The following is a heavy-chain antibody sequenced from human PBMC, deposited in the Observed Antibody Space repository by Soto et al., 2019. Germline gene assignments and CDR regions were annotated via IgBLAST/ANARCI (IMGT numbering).Heavy chain of an antibody. J-gene: IGHJ4*02. CDR1: GGSISSSSYY. V-gene: IGHV4-39*02. CDR2: IYYSGYT. CDR3: ARDKITGLFDY. Sequence: NPSETLSLTCTVSGGSISSSSYYWGWIRQPPGKGLEWIGSIYYSGYTYYNPSLKSRVTISVDTSKNQFSLKLSSVTAADTAVYYCARDKITGLFDYWGQGTLVTVSS. D-gene: IGHD2-8*02.